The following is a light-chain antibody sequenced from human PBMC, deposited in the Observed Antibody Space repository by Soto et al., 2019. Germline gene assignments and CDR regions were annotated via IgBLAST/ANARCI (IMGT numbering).Light chain of an antibody. J-gene: IGLJ2*01. Sequence: QSALTQPASVSGSPGQSITISCTGTGSDIGYHDSVSSYQRHPDKAPQLIIYDVYSRPSGVSHRFSGSKSGYTASLTISGLQPEDEAEYYCASRPSSDTHVLFGGGTKLTVL. V-gene: IGLV2-14*01. CDR3: ASRPSSDTHVL. CDR2: DVY. CDR1: GSDIGYHDS.